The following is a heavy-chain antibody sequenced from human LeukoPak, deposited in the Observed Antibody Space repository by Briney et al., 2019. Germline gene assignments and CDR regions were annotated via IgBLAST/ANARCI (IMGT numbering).Heavy chain of an antibody. D-gene: IGHD3-22*01. V-gene: IGHV4-59*08. CDR3: ARLKDSSGYYFGGWYYFDY. J-gene: IGHJ4*02. CDR1: GGSISSYY. CDR2: IYYSGST. Sequence: PSETLSLTCTVSGGSISSYYWSWIRQPPGKGLEWIGYIYYSGSTNYNPSLKSRVTISVDTSKNQFSLKLSSVTAADTAVYYCARLKDSSGYYFGGWYYFDYWGQGTLVTVSS.